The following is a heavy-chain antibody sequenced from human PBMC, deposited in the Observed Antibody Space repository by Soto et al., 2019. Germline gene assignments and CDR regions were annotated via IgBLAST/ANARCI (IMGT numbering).Heavy chain of an antibody. V-gene: IGHV4-39*01. CDR2: IYYSGST. D-gene: IGHD3-16*01. Sequence: QLQLQESGPGLVKPSETLSLTCTVSGGSISNSNYYWGWIRQPPGKGPEWIGSIYYSGSTSYNSSLKSRVTISVDTSKNQFSLRLTSVTAADTAVYYCASPTLGAFDIWGQGTMVTVSS. J-gene: IGHJ3*02. CDR1: GGSISNSNYY. CDR3: ASPTLGAFDI.